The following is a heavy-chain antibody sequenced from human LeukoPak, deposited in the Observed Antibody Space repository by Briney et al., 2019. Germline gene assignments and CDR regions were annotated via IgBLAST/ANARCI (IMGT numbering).Heavy chain of an antibody. CDR3: AKASEGKRLGELLSFDY. D-gene: IGHD3-16*01. Sequence: GGSLRLSCAASGFTFSSYNMNWVRQAPGKGLEWVAVISYDGSNKYYADSVKGRFTISRDNSKNTLYLQMNSLRAEDTAVYYCAKASEGKRLGELLSFDYWGQGTLVTVSS. J-gene: IGHJ4*02. V-gene: IGHV3-30*18. CDR2: ISYDGSNK. CDR1: GFTFSSYN.